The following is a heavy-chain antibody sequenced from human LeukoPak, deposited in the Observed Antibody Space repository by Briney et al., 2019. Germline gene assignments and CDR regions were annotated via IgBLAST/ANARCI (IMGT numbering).Heavy chain of an antibody. CDR1: GGSISSSSYY. Sequence: SETLSLTCTVSGGSISSSSYYWGWIRQPPGKGLEWIGSIYYSGSTYYNPSLKSRVTISVDTSKNQFSLKLSSVTAADTAVYYCASNVRIARPPLNGLDAFDIWGQGTMVTVSS. J-gene: IGHJ3*02. V-gene: IGHV4-39*07. CDR3: ASNVRIARPPLNGLDAFDI. D-gene: IGHD6-13*01. CDR2: IYYSGST.